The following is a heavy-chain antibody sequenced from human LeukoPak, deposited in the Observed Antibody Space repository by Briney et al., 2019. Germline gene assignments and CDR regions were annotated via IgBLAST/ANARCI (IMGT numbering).Heavy chain of an antibody. V-gene: IGHV4-34*01. J-gene: IGHJ4*02. Sequence: PSETLSLTCAVYGESFSGHYWSWIRQPPGKGLEWIVEITHSGSTNYNPSLKSRVSISVDTSKNQFSLKMRSVTAADTAVYYCARGHIVVGPSALFRRLGVYYFDYWGQGTLVSVSS. CDR3: ARGHIVVGPSALFRRLGVYYFDY. CDR2: ITHSGST. D-gene: IGHD2-2*01. CDR1: GESFSGHY.